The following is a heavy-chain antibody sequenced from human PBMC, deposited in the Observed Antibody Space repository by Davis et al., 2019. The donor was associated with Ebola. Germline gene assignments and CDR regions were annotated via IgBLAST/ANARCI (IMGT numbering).Heavy chain of an antibody. Sequence: GESLKISCTASGFSFSTSAMSWVRQAPGKGLEWVSSISGSGGTTYYTDSVKGRFTISRDNSKNTLYLQMNSLRAEDTAVYYCAKDHDFPYFYCYMDVWGKGTTVTVSS. J-gene: IGHJ6*03. D-gene: IGHD3-3*01. CDR2: ISGSGGTT. CDR3: AKDHDFPYFYCYMDV. V-gene: IGHV3-23*01. CDR1: GFSFSTSA.